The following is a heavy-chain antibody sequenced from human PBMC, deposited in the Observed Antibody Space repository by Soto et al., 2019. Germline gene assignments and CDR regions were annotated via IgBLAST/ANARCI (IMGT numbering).Heavy chain of an antibody. J-gene: IGHJ4*02. D-gene: IGHD3-10*01. CDR2: ISYDGSNK. V-gene: IGHV3-30-3*01. CDR1: GFTFSSYA. CDR3: ARESAGSDY. Sequence: QVQLVESGGGVVQPGRSLRLSCAACGFTFSSYAMHWVRQAPGKGLEWVAVISYDGSNKYYADSVKGRFTISRDNSKNTLYLQMNSLRAEDTAVYYCARESAGSDYWGQGTLVTVSS.